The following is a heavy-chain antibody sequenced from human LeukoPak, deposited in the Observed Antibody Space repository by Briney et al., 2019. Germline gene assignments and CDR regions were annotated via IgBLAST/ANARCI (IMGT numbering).Heavy chain of an antibody. Sequence: GGSLRLSCAASGFTFSSYAMSWVRQAPGKGLEWVSAISGGGSTYYADSVKGRFTISRDNSKNTLYLQMNSLRAEDTAVYYCAKTPGPVVVVAARLDYWGQGTLVTVSS. CDR3: AKTPGPVVVVAARLDY. J-gene: IGHJ4*02. V-gene: IGHV3-23*01. CDR2: ISGGGST. D-gene: IGHD2-15*01. CDR1: GFTFSSYA.